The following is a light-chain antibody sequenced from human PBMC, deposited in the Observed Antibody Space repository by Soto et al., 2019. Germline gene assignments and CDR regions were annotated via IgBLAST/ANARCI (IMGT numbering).Light chain of an antibody. Sequence: EIVLTQSPGTLSLSPGERATLSCRASQSVSNNQLAWYQHKPGQAPRLLVSGPSSRATGIPDRFSGSGSGTDFTLTISRLEPEDFAVYYCQQYGDLPTCGQGTKGDIK. CDR2: GPS. J-gene: IGKJ1*01. V-gene: IGKV3-20*01. CDR1: QSVSNNQ. CDR3: QQYGDLPT.